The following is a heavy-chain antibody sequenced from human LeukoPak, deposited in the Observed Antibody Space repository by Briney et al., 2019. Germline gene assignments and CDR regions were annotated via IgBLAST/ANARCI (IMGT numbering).Heavy chain of an antibody. CDR1: GFTFSSYA. Sequence: GGSLRLSCAASGFTFSSYAMHWVRQAPGKGLEWVAVISYDGSNKYYADSVKGRFTISRDNSKNTLYLRMNSLRAEDTAVYYCARGVGYDYVWGSYRYPHFDYWGRGTLVTVSS. CDR3: ARGVGYDYVWGSYRYPHFDY. D-gene: IGHD3-16*02. J-gene: IGHJ4*02. V-gene: IGHV3-30-3*01. CDR2: ISYDGSNK.